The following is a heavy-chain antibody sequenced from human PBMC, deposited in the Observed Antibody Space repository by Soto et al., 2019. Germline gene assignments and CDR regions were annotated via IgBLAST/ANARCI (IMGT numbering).Heavy chain of an antibody. CDR3: ARGRRDPNHYYYGMDV. CDR1: GFTFSSYA. CDR2: ISYDGSNK. J-gene: IGHJ6*02. Sequence: PGGSLRLSCAASGFTFSSYAMHWVRQAPGKGLEWVAVISYDGSNKYYADSVKGRFTISRDNSKNTLYLQMNSLRAEDTAVYYCARGRRDPNHYYYGMDVWGQGTTVTVSS. D-gene: IGHD2-21*02. V-gene: IGHV3-30-3*01.